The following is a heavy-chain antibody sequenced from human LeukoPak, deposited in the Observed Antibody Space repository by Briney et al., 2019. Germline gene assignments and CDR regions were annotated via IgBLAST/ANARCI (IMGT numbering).Heavy chain of an antibody. J-gene: IGHJ6*03. V-gene: IGHV7-4-1*02. D-gene: IGHD6-19*01. CDR2: INTNTGNP. CDR1: GYTFTGYY. Sequence: VASVMVSCKASGYTFTGYYMHWVRQAPGQGLEWMGWINTNTGNPTYAQGFTGRFVFSLDTSVSTAYLQISSLKAEDTAVYYCARRTGYSSGWHSYMDVWGKGTTVTVSS. CDR3: ARRTGYSSGWHSYMDV.